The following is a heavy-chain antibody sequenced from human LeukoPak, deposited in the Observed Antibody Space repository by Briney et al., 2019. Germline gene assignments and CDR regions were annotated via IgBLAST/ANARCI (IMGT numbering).Heavy chain of an antibody. D-gene: IGHD2-8*01. V-gene: IGHV3-23*01. CDR2: ISGRGGST. CDR3: AKPLIRSDAFDI. Sequence: PGGSLRLSCAASGFTFSSYAMSWVRQAPGKGLEWVSAISGRGGSTYYADSVKGRFTISRDNSKNTLYLQMNSLRAEDTAVYYCAKPLIRSDAFDIWGQGTMVTVSS. CDR1: GFTFSSYA. J-gene: IGHJ3*02.